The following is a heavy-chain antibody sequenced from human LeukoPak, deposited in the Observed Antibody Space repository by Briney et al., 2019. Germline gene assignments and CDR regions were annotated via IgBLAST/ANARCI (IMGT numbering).Heavy chain of an antibody. V-gene: IGHV3-7*01. CDR2: INQDESVK. Sequence: GGSLSLSCAASGFTFTNYWMTWVRQAPGKGLEFVANINQDESVKNYVDSVKGRFTISRDNAENSLHLQMNSLRVEDTAVYYCARDPGSSAFDYWGQGTLVTVSS. CDR3: ARDPGSSAFDY. D-gene: IGHD5/OR15-5a*01. J-gene: IGHJ4*02. CDR1: GFTFTNYW.